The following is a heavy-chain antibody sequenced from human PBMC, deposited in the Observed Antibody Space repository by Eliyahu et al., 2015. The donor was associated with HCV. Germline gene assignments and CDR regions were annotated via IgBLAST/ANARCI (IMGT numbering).Heavy chain of an antibody. CDR1: GGXFSSYA. CDR3: ARGSSSSWPNDAFDI. J-gene: IGHJ3*02. Sequence: QVQLVQSGAEVKKPGSSVKVSCXASGGXFSSYAISWVRQAPXQGLEWMGGIXPIFGTANYAQKFQGRVTITADESTSTAYMELSSLRSEDTAVYYCARGSSSSWPNDAFDIWGQGTMVTVSS. CDR2: IXPIFGTA. D-gene: IGHD6-13*01. V-gene: IGHV1-69*01.